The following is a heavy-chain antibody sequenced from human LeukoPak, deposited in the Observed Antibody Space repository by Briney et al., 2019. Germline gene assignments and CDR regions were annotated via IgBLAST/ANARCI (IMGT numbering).Heavy chain of an antibody. Sequence: TGGSLRLSCAASGFTFSSYGMHWVRQAPGKGLEWVAVISYDGSNKYYADSVKGRFTISRDNSKNTLYLQMNSLRAEDTAVYYCAKGKLAHGHITMVRGVPKYYFDYWGQGTLVTVSS. CDR1: GFTFSSYG. V-gene: IGHV3-30*18. J-gene: IGHJ4*02. CDR2: ISYDGSNK. CDR3: AKGKLAHGHITMVRGVPKYYFDY. D-gene: IGHD3-10*01.